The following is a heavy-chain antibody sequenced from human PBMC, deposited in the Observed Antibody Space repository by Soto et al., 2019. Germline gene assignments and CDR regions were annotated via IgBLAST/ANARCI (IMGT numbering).Heavy chain of an antibody. CDR3: VRENIDSGSHYIGLDV. CDR2: ISSSSSYT. CDR1: GFTFSDYY. Sequence: SLRLSCAASGFTFSDYYMSWIRQAPGKGLEWVSYISSSSSYTNYADSVKGRFTISRDNAKNTLSLQMNSLRVEDTAVYYCVRENIDSGSHYIGLDVWGQGTTVTVS. V-gene: IGHV3-11*06. D-gene: IGHD3-22*01. J-gene: IGHJ6*02.